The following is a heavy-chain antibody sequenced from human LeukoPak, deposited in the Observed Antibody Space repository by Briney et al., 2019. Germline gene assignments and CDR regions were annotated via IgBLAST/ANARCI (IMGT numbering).Heavy chain of an antibody. D-gene: IGHD3-22*01. Sequence: GGSLRLSCAASGFTFSSYGMHWVRQAPGKGLDWVAFIRYDGSNKYYSDSVKGRFTISRDNSKNTLYLQMNSLRAEDTAVYYCAKDGDSSGMGGDYWGQGTLVTVSS. V-gene: IGHV3-30*02. CDR1: GFTFSSYG. CDR2: IRYDGSNK. CDR3: AKDGDSSGMGGDY. J-gene: IGHJ4*02.